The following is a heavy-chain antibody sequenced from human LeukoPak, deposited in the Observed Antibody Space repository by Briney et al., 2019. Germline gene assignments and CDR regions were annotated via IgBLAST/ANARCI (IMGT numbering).Heavy chain of an antibody. Sequence: SETLSLTCTVSGGSISSYYWSWIRQPAGKGLEWIGRIYTSGSTNYNPSLKSRVTMSVDTSKNQFSLKLSSVTAADTAVYYCARIRYYYDGSGSTDAFDIWGQGTMVTVSS. CDR2: IYTSGST. J-gene: IGHJ3*02. D-gene: IGHD3-22*01. CDR1: GGSISSYY. CDR3: ARIRYYYDGSGSTDAFDI. V-gene: IGHV4-4*07.